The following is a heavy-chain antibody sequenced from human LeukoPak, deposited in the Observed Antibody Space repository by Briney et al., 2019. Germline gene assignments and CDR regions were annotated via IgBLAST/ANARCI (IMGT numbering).Heavy chain of an antibody. CDR2: IYHSGST. J-gene: IGHJ4*02. CDR1: GGSISSGGYS. V-gene: IGHV4-30-2*01. D-gene: IGHD4-17*01. CDR3: ARREYGAFDY. Sequence: SETLSLTCAVSGGSISSGGYSWRWIRQPPGKGLEWIGYIYHSGSTYYNPSLKSRVTISVDRSKNQFSLKLSSVTAADTAVYYCARREYGAFDYWGQGTLVTVSS.